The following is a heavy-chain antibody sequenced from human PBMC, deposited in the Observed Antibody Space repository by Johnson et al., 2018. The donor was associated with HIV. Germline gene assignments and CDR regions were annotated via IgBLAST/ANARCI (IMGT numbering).Heavy chain of an antibody. CDR1: GFTFSTYG. V-gene: IGHV3-30*18. CDR2: ISTAGNNK. CDR3: AKPPSMGADAFDI. J-gene: IGHJ3*02. D-gene: IGHD3-16*01. Sequence: QVQLVESGGGVVQPGRSLRLSCAASGFTFSTYGMHWVRQTPGKGLEWVALISTAGNNKYYAASVKGRFTISRDNSKNTLYLQMNSLRAEDAALYYCAKPPSMGADAFDIWGQGTRVTVSS.